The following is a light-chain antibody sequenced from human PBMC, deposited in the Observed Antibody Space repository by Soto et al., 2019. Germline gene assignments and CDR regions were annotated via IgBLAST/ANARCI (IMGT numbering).Light chain of an antibody. Sequence: DIQMTQSPSSLSASVGDRVTITCRASQSISSYLNWYQQKPGKAPKLLIYAASSLQSGVPSRFSRSGSWTDFTLSISSLQPEDFATYYCQQSYSTLWTFGQGTKVEIK. V-gene: IGKV1-39*01. CDR2: AAS. J-gene: IGKJ1*01. CDR3: QQSYSTLWT. CDR1: QSISSY.